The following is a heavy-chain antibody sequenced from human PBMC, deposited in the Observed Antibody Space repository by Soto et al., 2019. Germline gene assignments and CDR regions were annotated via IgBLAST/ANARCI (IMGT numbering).Heavy chain of an antibody. J-gene: IGHJ4*02. Sequence: EVQLVESGGGLVQPGGSLRLSCAASGFTFSSYWMSWVRQAPGKGLEWVASIKENGSEKDYVESVKGRFTISRDNAKNSLLLQMNSLRAEDTAMYYCARSLGYASYWGQGTLVTVSS. CDR3: ARSLGYASY. CDR2: IKENGSEK. CDR1: GFTFSSYW. V-gene: IGHV3-7*01. D-gene: IGHD2-15*01.